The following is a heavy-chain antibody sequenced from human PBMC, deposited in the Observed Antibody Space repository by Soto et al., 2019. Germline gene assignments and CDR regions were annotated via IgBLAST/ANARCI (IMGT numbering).Heavy chain of an antibody. V-gene: IGHV3-53*01. J-gene: IGHJ6*02. CDR3: ARDRFLQEYYYYYGMDV. CDR1: GFTVSSNY. CDR2: IYSGGST. Sequence: EVQLVESGGGLIQPGGSLRLSCAASGFTVSSNYMSWVRQAPGKGLEWVSVIYSGGSTYYADSVKGRFTISRDNSKNTLYLQMNSLRAEDTAVYYCARDRFLQEYYYYYGMDVWGQGTTVNVSS. D-gene: IGHD4-4*01.